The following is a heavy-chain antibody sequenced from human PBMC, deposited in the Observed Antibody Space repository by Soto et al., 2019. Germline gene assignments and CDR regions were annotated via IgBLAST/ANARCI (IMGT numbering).Heavy chain of an antibody. V-gene: IGHV4-30-4*01. CDR2: MYYSGIT. D-gene: IGHD3-10*01. Sequence: QVQLQESGPRLVKSSQTLYLTCTVSGGSINSGDYYWSWIRQSPGKGLGWVGYMYYSGITDYNASLKSRITMSMDTSKNQFSLRLTSVTAADPAVYFCARWSGVGVAGMDVWGQGTTVTVSS. CDR3: ARWSGVGVAGMDV. J-gene: IGHJ6*02. CDR1: GGSINSGDYY.